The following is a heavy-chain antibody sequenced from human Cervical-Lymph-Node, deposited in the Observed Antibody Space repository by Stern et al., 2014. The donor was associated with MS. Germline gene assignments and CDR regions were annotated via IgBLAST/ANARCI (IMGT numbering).Heavy chain of an antibody. V-gene: IGHV3-11*01. CDR1: GFAFNAYY. CDR2: IPSTGSPV. Sequence: VQLVESGGGLVKPGGSPRLSCAASGFAFNAYYLSWIRQAPGKGLEWIPHIPSTGSPVYYADSVKGRFTISRDNTKNSLYLQMNSLRAEDTAVYYCARDGRTSWYYFDQWGQGTLVTVSS. CDR3: ARDGRTSWYYFDQ. D-gene: IGHD2-2*01. J-gene: IGHJ4*02.